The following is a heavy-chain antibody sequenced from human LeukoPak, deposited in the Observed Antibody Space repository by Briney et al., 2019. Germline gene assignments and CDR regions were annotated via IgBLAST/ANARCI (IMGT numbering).Heavy chain of an antibody. D-gene: IGHD3-22*01. CDR2: IYYSGST. V-gene: IGHV4-39*07. J-gene: IGHJ4*02. CDR1: GGSISSSSYY. Sequence: SETLSLTCTVSGGSISSSSYYWGWIRQPPGKGLEWIGSIYYSGSTYYNLSLKSRVTISVDTSKNQFSLKLSSVTAADTAVYYCARDYYDSSGYYWVYWGQGTLVTVSS. CDR3: ARDYYDSSGYYWVY.